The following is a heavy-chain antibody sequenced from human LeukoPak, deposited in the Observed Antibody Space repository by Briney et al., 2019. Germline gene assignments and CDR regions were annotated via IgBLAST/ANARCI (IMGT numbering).Heavy chain of an antibody. CDR1: GGTFSSYA. Sequence: SVKVSFKASGGTFSSYAISWVRQAPGQGLEWMGGIIPIFGTANYAQKFQGRVTITADESTSTAYMELSSLRSEGTAVYYCARGGESYDILTGHTPWGQGTLVTVSS. V-gene: IGHV1-69*13. CDR3: ARGGESYDILTGHTP. J-gene: IGHJ5*02. CDR2: IIPIFGTA. D-gene: IGHD3-9*01.